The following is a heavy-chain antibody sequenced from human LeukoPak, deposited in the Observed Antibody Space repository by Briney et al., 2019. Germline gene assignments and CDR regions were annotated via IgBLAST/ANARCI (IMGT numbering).Heavy chain of an antibody. CDR2: IHYSGST. CDR3: ASRSGWYGLFDY. CDR1: GGSISSYY. Sequence: PSETLSLTCTVSGGSISSYYWSWIRQTPGKGLEWIGYIHYSGSTNYNPSLKSRVTISVDTSKNQFSLKLSSVTAADSAVYYCASRSGWYGLFDYWGQGTLVTVSS. D-gene: IGHD6-19*01. V-gene: IGHV4-59*08. J-gene: IGHJ4*02.